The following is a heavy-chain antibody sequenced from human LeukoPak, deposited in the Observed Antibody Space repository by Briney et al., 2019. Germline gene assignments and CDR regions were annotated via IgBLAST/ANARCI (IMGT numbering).Heavy chain of an antibody. Sequence: SETLSLTCTVSGGSISSSSYYWGWIRQPPGKGLEWIGSIYYSGSTYYNPSLKSRVTISVDTSKNQFSLRLSSVTAADTAVYYCARVGVYCSSTSCYTSDYYYGMDVWGQGTTVTVSS. J-gene: IGHJ6*02. D-gene: IGHD2-2*02. CDR1: GGSISSSSYY. CDR2: IYYSGST. V-gene: IGHV4-39*01. CDR3: ARVGVYCSSTSCYTSDYYYGMDV.